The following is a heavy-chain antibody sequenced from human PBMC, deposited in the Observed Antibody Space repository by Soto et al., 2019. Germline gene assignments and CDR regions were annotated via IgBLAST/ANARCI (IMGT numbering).Heavy chain of an antibody. CDR3: ARRYGAAVDF. Sequence: QVQLQESGPGQVRPSESLSLTCTVSGGSISSYYWSWIRQPPGKGLEWIGYIYYSGSTNYNPSLKSRVTISVDTSKNQFSLKLSSVTAADTAVYYCARRYGAAVDFWGQGTLVTVSS. CDR2: IYYSGST. D-gene: IGHD4-17*01. CDR1: GGSISSYY. J-gene: IGHJ4*02. V-gene: IGHV4-59*01.